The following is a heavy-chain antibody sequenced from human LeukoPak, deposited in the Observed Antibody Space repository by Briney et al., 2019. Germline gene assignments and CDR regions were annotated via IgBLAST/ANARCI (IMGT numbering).Heavy chain of an antibody. Sequence: GGSLRLSCAASGFTFSNAWMSWVRQAPGKGLEWVGRIKSKTDGGTTDYAAPVKGRFTISRDDSKNTLYLQMNSLRAEDTAVYYCAKDSGSGYSYGFVDYWGQGTLVTVSS. V-gene: IGHV3-15*01. CDR2: IKSKTDGGTT. CDR3: AKDSGSGYSYGFVDY. J-gene: IGHJ4*02. D-gene: IGHD5-18*01. CDR1: GFTFSNAW.